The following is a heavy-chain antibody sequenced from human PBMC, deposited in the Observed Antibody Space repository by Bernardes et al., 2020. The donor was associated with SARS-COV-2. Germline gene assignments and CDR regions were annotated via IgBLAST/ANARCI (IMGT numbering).Heavy chain of an antibody. CDR2: ISHDGRNI. D-gene: IGHD6-19*01. V-gene: IGHV3-30*03. Sequence: GGSLRLSCAASGFNFGSYGIQWVRQAPGKGLEWVAVISHDGRNIYYGDAMKGRFTMSRDNSNNTQYLQMNSLKPEDTAVYYCARSSSSGWGYIDYWGQGNLVIVSS. CDR3: ARSSSSGWGYIDY. CDR1: GFNFGSYG. J-gene: IGHJ4*02.